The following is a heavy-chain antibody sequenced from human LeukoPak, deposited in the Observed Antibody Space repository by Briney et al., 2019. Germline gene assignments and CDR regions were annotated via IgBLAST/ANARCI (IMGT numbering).Heavy chain of an antibody. D-gene: IGHD4-23*01. Sequence: TGGSLRLSCAASGFTFSGTGMNWVRQAPGKGLEWVSYISSATSTIYYADSVKGRFTISRDNAKNSLYLQMNSLRAEDTAVYYCARDVTYYGGDWFDPWGQGTLVTVSS. CDR2: ISSATSTI. CDR1: GFTFSGTG. V-gene: IGHV3-48*04. CDR3: ARDVTYYGGDWFDP. J-gene: IGHJ5*02.